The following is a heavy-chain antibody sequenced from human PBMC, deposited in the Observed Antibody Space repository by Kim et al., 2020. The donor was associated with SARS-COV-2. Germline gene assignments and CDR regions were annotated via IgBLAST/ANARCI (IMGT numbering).Heavy chain of an antibody. J-gene: IGHJ6*03. CDR2: ISYDGSNK. D-gene: IGHD3-3*01. Sequence: GGSLRLSCAASGFTFSSYGMHWVRQAPGKGLEWVAVISYDGSNKYYADSVKGRFTISRDNSKNTLYLQMNSLRAEDTAVYYCAKGDYDFWRGYYIIDWG. CDR1: GFTFSSYG. V-gene: IGHV3-30*18. CDR3: AKGDYDFWRGYYIID.